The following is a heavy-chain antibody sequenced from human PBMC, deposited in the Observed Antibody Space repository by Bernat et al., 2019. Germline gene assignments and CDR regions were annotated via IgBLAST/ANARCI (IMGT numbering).Heavy chain of an antibody. CDR2: ISAYNGNT. CDR3: ARDRPNQYYDFWSGYYDYYYYGMDV. V-gene: IGHV1-18*01. CDR1: GYTFTSYA. Sequence: QVQLVQSGAEVKKPGASVKVSCKASGYTFTSYAMHWVRQAPGQGLEWMGWISAYNGNTNYAQKLQGIVTMTTDTSTSTAYMELRSLRSDDTAVYYCARDRPNQYYDFWSGYYDYYYYGMDVWGQGTTVTVSS. J-gene: IGHJ6*02. D-gene: IGHD3-3*01.